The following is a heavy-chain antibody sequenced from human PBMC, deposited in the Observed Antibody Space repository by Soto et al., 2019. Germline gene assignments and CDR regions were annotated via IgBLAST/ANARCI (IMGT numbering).Heavy chain of an antibody. Sequence: QVQLVESGGGVVQPGRSLRLSCAESGFTFSSYGMHWVRQAPGKGLEWVAVIWYDGSNKYYADSVKGRFTISRDNSKKTLYLQMNRLRAEDTAVYYWARDAGVVIVPAALFDYWGQGTLVTVSS. V-gene: IGHV3-33*01. CDR3: ARDAGVVIVPAALFDY. CDR1: GFTFSSYG. CDR2: IWYDGSNK. D-gene: IGHD2-2*01. J-gene: IGHJ4*02.